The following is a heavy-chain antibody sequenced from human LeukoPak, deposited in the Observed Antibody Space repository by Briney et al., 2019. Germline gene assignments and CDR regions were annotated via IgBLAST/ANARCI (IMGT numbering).Heavy chain of an antibody. CDR3: STDPRLLIY. D-gene: IGHD2-8*01. CDR2: ISGSGSDI. J-gene: IGHJ4*02. CDR1: GFGFSDSY. Sequence: PGGSLRLSCVVSGFGFSDSYMTWIRQTPGKGLEWLAYISGSGSDICYADSVKGRFTISRDNAKNSLYLQMNSLRPDDTALYYCSTDPRLLIYWGQGTLVTVSS. V-gene: IGHV3-11*01.